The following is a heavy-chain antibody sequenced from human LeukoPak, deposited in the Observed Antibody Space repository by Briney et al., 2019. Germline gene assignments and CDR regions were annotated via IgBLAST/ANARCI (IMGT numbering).Heavy chain of an antibody. J-gene: IGHJ4*02. V-gene: IGHV4-59*01. Sequence: TSETLSLTCTVSGGSISSYYWSWIRQPPGKGLEWIGYIYYSGSTNYNPSLKSRVTISVDTSKNQFSLKLSSVTAADTAVYYCAREGGTTVDYWGQGTLVTVSS. CDR3: AREGGTTVDY. D-gene: IGHD1-1*01. CDR2: IYYSGST. CDR1: GGSISSYY.